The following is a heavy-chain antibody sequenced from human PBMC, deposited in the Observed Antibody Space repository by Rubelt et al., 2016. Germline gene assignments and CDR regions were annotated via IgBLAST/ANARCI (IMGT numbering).Heavy chain of an antibody. CDR1: GFTFSDYW. Sequence: EVQLVESGGDLVQPGGSLRLSCAASGFTFSDYWMSWVRQAPGRGLEWVANIKPDGSEKSYVDSARGRFTISRDNAKNSLYLQIDSLRAEDTAVYYCASSAHSNRWYIGYFENWGRGTLVTVSS. CDR2: IKPDGSEK. J-gene: IGHJ1*01. CDR3: ASSAHSNRWYIGYFEN. D-gene: IGHD6-13*01. V-gene: IGHV3-7*01.